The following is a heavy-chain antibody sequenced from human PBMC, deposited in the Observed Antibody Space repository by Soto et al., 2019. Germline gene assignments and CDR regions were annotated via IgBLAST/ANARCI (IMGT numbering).Heavy chain of an antibody. CDR3: ATNYGGKINWFDP. V-gene: IGHV4-31*03. CDR1: GGSISSGGYY. D-gene: IGHD4-17*01. Sequence: TLSLTCTVSGGSISSGGYYWSWIRQHPGKGLEWIGYIYYSGSTYYNPSLKSRVTISVDTSKNQFSLKLSSVTAADTAVYYCATNYGGKINWFDPWGQGTQVTVSS. CDR2: IYYSGST. J-gene: IGHJ5*02.